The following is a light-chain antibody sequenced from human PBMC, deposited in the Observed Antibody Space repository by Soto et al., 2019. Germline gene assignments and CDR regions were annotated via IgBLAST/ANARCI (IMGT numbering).Light chain of an antibody. CDR2: AAS. CDR1: QGISSY. CDR3: QQYYRYPQT. Sequence: AIRMTPSPSSFSASTGDSVNITCRASQGISSYLAWYQQKPGKAPKLLIYAASTLQSGVPSRFSGSGSGTDFTLTISCLQSEDFATYYCQQYYRYPQTFGQGTKLEIK. J-gene: IGKJ2*01. V-gene: IGKV1-8*01.